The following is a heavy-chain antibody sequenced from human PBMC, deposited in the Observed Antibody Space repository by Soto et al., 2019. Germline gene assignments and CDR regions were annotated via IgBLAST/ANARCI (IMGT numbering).Heavy chain of an antibody. CDR2: IWYDGSNK. CDR3: ARERAAYYDILSGYYYPYY. CDR1: GFTFSSYG. D-gene: IGHD3-9*01. Sequence: QVQLVESGGGVVQPGRSLRLSCAASGFTFSSYGMHWVRQAPGKGLEWVAVIWYDGSNKYYADSVKGRFTISRDNSKNTLYLQMNSLSAEYTAVYYWARERAAYYDILSGYYYPYYWGQGTLVTVSS. V-gene: IGHV3-33*01. J-gene: IGHJ4*02.